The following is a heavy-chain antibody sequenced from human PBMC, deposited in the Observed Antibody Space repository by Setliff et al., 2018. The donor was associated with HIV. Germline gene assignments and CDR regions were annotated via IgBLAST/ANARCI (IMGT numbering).Heavy chain of an antibody. D-gene: IGHD1-7*01. Sequence: WASVKVSCKVSRYTFTDYYIQWVRQAPGHGLEWIGWINPDSGGTNYAQKFQGRVTMTRDTSTSTAYMELSSLTSEDTAVYYCARGYNWNYVLAYWGQGTLVTVSS. J-gene: IGHJ4*02. CDR2: INPDSGGT. CDR3: ARGYNWNYVLAY. V-gene: IGHV1-2*02. CDR1: RYTFTDYY.